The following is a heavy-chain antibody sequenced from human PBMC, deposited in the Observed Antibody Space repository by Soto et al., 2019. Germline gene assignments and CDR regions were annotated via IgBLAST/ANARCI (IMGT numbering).Heavy chain of an antibody. V-gene: IGHV3-74*01. CDR3: ARDLAGVEDS. Sequence: EVQLVESGGGLVQPGGSLRLSCAASGFTFSTYWMHWVRQVPGKGLVWVSRVNPDGTTTNYAASVKGRFTISRDNAKNTLHLQMNSLRVDATAVYFCARDLAGVEDSWGEGTLVTVSS. CDR1: GFTFSTYW. D-gene: IGHD7-27*01. J-gene: IGHJ4*02. CDR2: VNPDGTTT.